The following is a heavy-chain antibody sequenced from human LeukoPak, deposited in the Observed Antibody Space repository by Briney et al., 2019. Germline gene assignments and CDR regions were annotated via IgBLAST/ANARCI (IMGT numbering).Heavy chain of an antibody. D-gene: IGHD6-13*01. CDR1: GGSISSAAYY. CDR3: ARRTIAAGNNWFDP. V-gene: IGHV4-39*01. J-gene: IGHJ5*02. CDR2: IYYTGTT. Sequence: SETLSLTCTVSGGSISSAAYYWGWVRQPPGKGLDWIGSIYYTGTTYYSPSLQTRATLSFDTSKNQFSLKLTSVTAADTAVYCCARRTIAAGNNWFDPWGQGTLVTVSS.